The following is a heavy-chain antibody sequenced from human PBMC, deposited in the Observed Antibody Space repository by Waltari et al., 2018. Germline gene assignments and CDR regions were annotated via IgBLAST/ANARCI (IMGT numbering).Heavy chain of an antibody. Sequence: VQLQQWGAGLLKPSETLSLTFAVHGGPLSSTFWNWIRQPPGKGLEWIGETNQSGSTNYKRCLKSRVPMSIDTSKKQVSLKLSSVTAADTAVYYCARGGYGPGGFGIDPWGQGTLVTVSS. CDR3: ARGGYGPGGFGIDP. J-gene: IGHJ5*02. CDR2: TNQSGST. D-gene: IGHD5-18*01. CDR1: GGPLSSTF. V-gene: IGHV4-34*01.